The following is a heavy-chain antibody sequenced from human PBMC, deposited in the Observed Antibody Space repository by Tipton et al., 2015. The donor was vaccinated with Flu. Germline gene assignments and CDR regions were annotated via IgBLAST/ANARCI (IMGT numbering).Heavy chain of an antibody. D-gene: IGHD4-11*01. J-gene: IGHJ5*01. Sequence: TLSLTCAVSGDSISSRYYWGWVRQPPGKGLEWIGNICPGSPYYNPSLRSRVTMSVARSKDQFSLRLTSVTAADTAVYFCARRDFSNYVSEPKNWFDFWGQGTLVTFSS. CDR2: ICPGSP. CDR3: ARRDFSNYVSEPKNWFDF. V-gene: IGHV4-38-2*01. CDR1: GDSISSRYY.